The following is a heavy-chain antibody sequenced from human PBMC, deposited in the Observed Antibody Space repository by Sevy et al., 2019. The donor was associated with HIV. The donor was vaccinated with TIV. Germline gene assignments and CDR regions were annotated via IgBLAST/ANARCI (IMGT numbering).Heavy chain of an antibody. CDR2: ISSSGSTI. J-gene: IGHJ3*02. CDR1: GFTVSSSY. CDR3: ARGEGHSSSWYSAFFDI. D-gene: IGHD6-13*01. Sequence: GGSLRLSCAASGFTVSSSYMSWVRQAPGKGLEWVSYISSSGSTIYYADSVKGRFTISRDNAKNSLYLQMNSLRAEDTAVYYCARGEGHSSSWYSAFFDIWGQGTMVTVSS. V-gene: IGHV3-11*01.